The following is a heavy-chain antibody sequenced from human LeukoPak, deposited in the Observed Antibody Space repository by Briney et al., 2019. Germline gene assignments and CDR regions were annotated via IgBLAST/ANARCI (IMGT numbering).Heavy chain of an antibody. J-gene: IGHJ6*04. CDR1: GFTFNSYA. CDR3: AELGITMIGGV. Sequence: GGSLRLSCAASGFTFNSYAFNWVRQAPGKGLEWVSYISSSSNVIYYTDSVKGRFTISRDNARNLLYLQMNSLRAEDTAVYYCAELGITMIGGVWGKGTTVTISS. V-gene: IGHV3-48*01. D-gene: IGHD3-10*02. CDR2: ISSSSNVI.